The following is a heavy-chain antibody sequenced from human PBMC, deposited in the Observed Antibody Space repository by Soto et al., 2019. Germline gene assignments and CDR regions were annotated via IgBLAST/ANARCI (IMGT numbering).Heavy chain of an antibody. CDR1: GYTFTSYD. J-gene: IGHJ5*02. D-gene: IGHD3-10*01. CDR2: MNPNSGNT. Sequence: QVQLVQSGAEVKKPGASVKVSCKASGYTFTSYDINWVRQATGQGLEWMGWMNPNSGNTGYAQKFQGRVTMTRNTXIXTXYMELSSLRSEDTAVYYCARGGPYYYGSGSYAWFDPWGQGTLVTVSS. V-gene: IGHV1-8*01. CDR3: ARGGPYYYGSGSYAWFDP.